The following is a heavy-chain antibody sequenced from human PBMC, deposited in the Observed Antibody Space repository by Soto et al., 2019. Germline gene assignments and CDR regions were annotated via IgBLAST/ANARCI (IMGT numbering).Heavy chain of an antibody. V-gene: IGHV1-69*02. CDR3: AGQLLYPFDY. CDR2: IIPILGIA. D-gene: IGHD2-2*02. J-gene: IGHJ4*02. CDR1: GGTFSSYT. Sequence: PVKVSRKTSGGTFSSYTISWGRQAPGQGLEWMGRIIPILGIANYAQKFQGRVTITADKSTSTAYMELSSLRSEDTAVYYCAGQLLYPFDYWGQGTLVTVSS.